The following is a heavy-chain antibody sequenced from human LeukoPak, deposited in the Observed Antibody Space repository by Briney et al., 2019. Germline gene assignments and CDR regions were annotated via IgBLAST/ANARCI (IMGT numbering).Heavy chain of an antibody. D-gene: IGHD3-22*01. V-gene: IGHV3-74*01. J-gene: IGHJ4*02. CDR2: ITNDGSST. Sequence: GGSLRLSCTASGLTFSSHWMHWVRQAPGKGLVWVSRITNDGSSTTYADSAKGRFTIPRDNSKNTLYLQMNSLRAEDTAVYYCVGGYYFLYFDYWGQGTLVTVSS. CDR3: VGGYYFLYFDY. CDR1: GLTFSSHW.